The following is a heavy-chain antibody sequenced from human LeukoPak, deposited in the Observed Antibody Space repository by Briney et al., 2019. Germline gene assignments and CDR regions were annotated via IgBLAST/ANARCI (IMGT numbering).Heavy chain of an antibody. Sequence: GGSLRLPCAASGFTFSTYGMSWVRQAPGKGLECVSAISGSGGRTYYADSVKGRFTISRDNSKNTLYMQMFSLRAEDTAVYYCARERFHGSGAPKFDYWGQGILVTVSS. CDR1: GFTFSTYG. D-gene: IGHD3-10*01. V-gene: IGHV3-23*01. J-gene: IGHJ4*02. CDR2: ISGSGGRT. CDR3: ARERFHGSGAPKFDY.